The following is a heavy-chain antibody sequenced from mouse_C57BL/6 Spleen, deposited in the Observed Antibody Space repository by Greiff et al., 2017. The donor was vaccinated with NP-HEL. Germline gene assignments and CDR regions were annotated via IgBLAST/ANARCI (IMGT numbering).Heavy chain of an antibody. V-gene: IGHV1-42*01. J-gene: IGHJ4*01. CDR3: ARDSSGYGAMDY. D-gene: IGHD3-2*02. CDR1: GYSFTGYY. CDR2: INPSTGGT. Sequence: VQLKESGPELVKPGASVKISCKASGYSFTGYYMNWVKQSPEKSLEWIGEINPSTGGTTYNQKFKAKATLTVDKSSSTAYMQLKSLTSEDSAVYYCARDSSGYGAMDYWGQGTSVTVSS.